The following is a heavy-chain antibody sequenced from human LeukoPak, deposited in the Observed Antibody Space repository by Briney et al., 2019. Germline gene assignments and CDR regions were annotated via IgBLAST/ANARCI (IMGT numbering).Heavy chain of an antibody. J-gene: IGHJ5*02. D-gene: IGHD3-10*01. CDR3: ARELPGGFGH. CDR2: IKEDGREK. V-gene: IGHV3-7*05. CDR1: GFTFSSYW. Sequence: GGSLRLSCAASGFTFSSYWMSWVRQVPGKGLEWVANIKEDGREKYFVDSVKGRFTISRDNAKNSLFLQMNSLRVEDTAVYYCARELPGGFGHWGQGTLVTVSS.